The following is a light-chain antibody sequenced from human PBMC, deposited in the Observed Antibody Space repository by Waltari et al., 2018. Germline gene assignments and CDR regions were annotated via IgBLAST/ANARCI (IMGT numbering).Light chain of an antibody. Sequence: DIVMTQSPDSLAVSLGERATINCKSSQSVLYSSNNKNYLAWYQQKPGQPPKRLIYWASTRESGVPDRFSGSGSGTDFTLTISSLQAEDVAVYYCQQYYSTSMYTFGQGTKLEIK. V-gene: IGKV4-1*01. CDR2: WAS. J-gene: IGKJ2*01. CDR3: QQYYSTSMYT. CDR1: QSVLYSSNNKNY.